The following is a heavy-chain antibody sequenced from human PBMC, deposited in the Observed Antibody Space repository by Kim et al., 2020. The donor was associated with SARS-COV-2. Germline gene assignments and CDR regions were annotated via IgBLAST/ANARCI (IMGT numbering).Heavy chain of an antibody. J-gene: IGHJ4*02. CDR3: ARELRGSSGYYY. Sequence: NYAQKFQGRVTITADESTSTAYMELSSLRSEDTAVYYCARELRGSSGYYYWGQGTLVTVSS. V-gene: IGHV1-69*01. D-gene: IGHD3-22*01.